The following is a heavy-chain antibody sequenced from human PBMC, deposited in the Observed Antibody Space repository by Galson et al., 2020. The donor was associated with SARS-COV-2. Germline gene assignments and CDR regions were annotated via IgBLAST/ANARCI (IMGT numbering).Heavy chain of an antibody. CDR3: ARSGPLNRGGSGSSDYYYYYMDV. Sequence: SETLSLTCTVSGGSISGYYWTWIRQPPGKGLEWIGYIYYTGNTNYNPSLKSRVTISVDTSKNQFSLKLSSVTAADTAVYYCARSGPLNRGGSGSSDYYYYYMDVWAEGTTVTVSS. CDR2: IYYTGNT. CDR1: GGSISGYY. D-gene: IGHD3-10*01. J-gene: IGHJ6*03. V-gene: IGHV4-59*01.